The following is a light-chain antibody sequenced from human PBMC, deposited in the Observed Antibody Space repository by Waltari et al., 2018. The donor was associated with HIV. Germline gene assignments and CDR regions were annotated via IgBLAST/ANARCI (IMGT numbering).Light chain of an antibody. Sequence: QSVLTRRHSASGTPGQRVTISCSGSSYNIGSNTVSWYRQLPGTAPKLLMYNNNQRPSGVPDRFAGSKSGTSASLAISGLQSEDEANYYCAAWDDSLNGVVFGGGTKLTVL. CDR2: NNN. J-gene: IGLJ2*01. CDR3: AAWDDSLNGVV. V-gene: IGLV1-44*01. CDR1: SYNIGSNT.